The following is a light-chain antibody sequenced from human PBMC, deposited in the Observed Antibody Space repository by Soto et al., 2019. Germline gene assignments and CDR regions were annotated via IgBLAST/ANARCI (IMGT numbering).Light chain of an antibody. CDR1: SSDIGAYNF. V-gene: IGLV2-14*03. CDR3: SSYSTRSIL. J-gene: IGLJ2*01. Sequence: QSALTQPASVSGSPGQSITISCTGTSSDIGAYNFVSWYQPHPGKAPKLIIFDVTYRPPGVSSRFAGSKSGNTASLTISGLQAEDEADYYCSSYSTRSILFGGGTKLTVL. CDR2: DVT.